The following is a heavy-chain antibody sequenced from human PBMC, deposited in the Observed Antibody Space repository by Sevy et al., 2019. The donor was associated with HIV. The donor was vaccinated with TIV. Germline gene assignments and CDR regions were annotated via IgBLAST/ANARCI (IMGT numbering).Heavy chain of an antibody. CDR2: IIPIFRTA. CDR1: GGTFSSYA. D-gene: IGHD3-3*01. J-gene: IGHJ6*02. V-gene: IGHV1-69*13. CDR3: ARFLGDFWTWDHYYYGMDV. Sequence: ASVKVSCKASGGTFSSYAISWVRQAPGQGLEWMGGIIPIFRTANYAKKFQGRVTISADESTSTAYMELSSLRSEDTAAYHCARFLGDFWTWDHYYYGMDVWGQGTTVTVSS.